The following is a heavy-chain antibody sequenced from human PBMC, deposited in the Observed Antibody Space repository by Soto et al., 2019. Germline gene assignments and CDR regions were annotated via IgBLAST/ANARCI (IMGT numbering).Heavy chain of an antibody. D-gene: IGHD1-26*01. Sequence: PSETLSLTCTVSGDSVSSNSFYWSWIRQPPGKGLEWIGYVYYSGTTNYNPSLKSRVTISVDTSKNQFSLKLTSVAAADTAVYYCARLRDVMELTPYYYFDYWGQGTLVTVSS. CDR3: ARLRDVMELTPYYYFDY. CDR1: GDSVSSNSFY. J-gene: IGHJ4*02. CDR2: VYYSGTT. V-gene: IGHV4-61*01.